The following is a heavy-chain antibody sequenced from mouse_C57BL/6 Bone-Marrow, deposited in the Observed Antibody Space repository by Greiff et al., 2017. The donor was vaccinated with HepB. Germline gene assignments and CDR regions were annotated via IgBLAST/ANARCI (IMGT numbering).Heavy chain of an antibody. V-gene: IGHV5-4*01. CDR1: GFTFSSYA. D-gene: IGHD1-1*01. CDR2: ISDGGSYT. J-gene: IGHJ3*01. CDR3: ARRSYYYGSSKGFAY. Sequence: EVQLVESGGGLVKPGGSLKLSCAASGFTFSSYAMSWVRQTPEKRLEWVATISDGGSYTYYPDNVKGRYTISRDNAKNNLYLQMSHLKSEDTAMYYCARRSYYYGSSKGFAYWGQGTLVTVSA.